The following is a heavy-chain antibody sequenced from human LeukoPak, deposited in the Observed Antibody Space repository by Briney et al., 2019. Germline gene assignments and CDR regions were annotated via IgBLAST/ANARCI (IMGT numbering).Heavy chain of an antibody. CDR3: ARPYYYDSSNPENHDAFDI. Sequence: GESLKISCKGSGYSFTSYWIGWVRQMPGKGLEWMGIIYPGDSDTRYSPSFQGQVTISADKSISTAYLQWSSLKASDTAMYYCARPYYYDSSNPENHDAFDIWGQGTMVTVSS. CDR2: IYPGDSDT. J-gene: IGHJ3*02. D-gene: IGHD3-22*01. V-gene: IGHV5-51*01. CDR1: GYSFTSYW.